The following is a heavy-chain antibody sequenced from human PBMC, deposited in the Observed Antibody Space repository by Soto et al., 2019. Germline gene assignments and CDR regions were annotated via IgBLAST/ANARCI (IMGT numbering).Heavy chain of an antibody. CDR2: IYYTGIT. J-gene: IGHJ4*02. CDR3: ARPARQDTVAGNY. V-gene: IGHV4-39*01. Sequence: SETLSLTCTVSAGSISSSSYYWGWIRQPPGKGLEWIGSIYYTGITHYNPSLRSRATISIDTSKNQFSLNLNSVTATDTAVYYCARPARQDTVAGNYWGQGTLVTVSS. CDR1: AGSISSSSYY. D-gene: IGHD6-19*01.